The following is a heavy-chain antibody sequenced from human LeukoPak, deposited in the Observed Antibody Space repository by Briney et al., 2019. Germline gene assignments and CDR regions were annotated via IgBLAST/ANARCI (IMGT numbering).Heavy chain of an antibody. CDR3: ARDYNYDSSAYDDALDV. J-gene: IGHJ3*01. CDR1: GGTFSSHG. V-gene: IGHV1-69*05. D-gene: IGHD3-22*01. CDR2: IIPIFHTT. Sequence: ASVKVSCTASGGTFSSHGISWVRQAPGQGLEWMGGIIPIFHTTNYAQNFQDRVTITTDESTSTIYTELSSLRSDDTAVYYCARDYNYDSSAYDDALDVWGQGTMVTVSS.